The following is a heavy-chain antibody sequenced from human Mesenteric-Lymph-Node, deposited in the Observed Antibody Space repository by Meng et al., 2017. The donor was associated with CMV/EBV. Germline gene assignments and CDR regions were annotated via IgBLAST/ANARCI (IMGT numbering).Heavy chain of an antibody. CDR3: ARQWLGELAFDS. Sequence: FYGFSLSTSGVSVGWLRQPPGKALEWLALIYWDDDKRYSPSLKGRLTITKDTSKNQVVLTMTNMDPVDTASYYCARQWLGELAFDSWGQGALVTVSS. J-gene: IGHJ4*02. V-gene: IGHV2-5*02. D-gene: IGHD3-10*01. CDR1: GFSLSTSGVS. CDR2: IYWDDDK.